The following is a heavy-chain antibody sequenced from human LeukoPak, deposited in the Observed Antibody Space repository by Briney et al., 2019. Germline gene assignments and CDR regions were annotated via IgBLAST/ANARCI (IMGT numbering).Heavy chain of an antibody. J-gene: IGHJ4*02. D-gene: IGHD3-22*01. V-gene: IGHV3-23*01. CDR2: ISGSGGST. CDR3: AKAARNYYDSSGYYFSPDY. Sequence: GGSLRLSCAASGFTFSSYATSWVRQAPGKGLEWVSAISGSGGSTYYADSVKGRFTISRDNSKNTLYLQMNSLRAEDTAVYYCAKAARNYYDSSGYYFSPDYWGQGTLVTVSS. CDR1: GFTFSSYA.